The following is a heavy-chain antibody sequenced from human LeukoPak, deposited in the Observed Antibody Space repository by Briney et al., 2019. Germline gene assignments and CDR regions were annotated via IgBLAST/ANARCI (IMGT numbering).Heavy chain of an antibody. CDR2: ISGSGGST. D-gene: IGHD3-10*01. CDR1: GFTFSSYA. CDR3: AKDPGLGESSQTNYFDY. J-gene: IGHJ4*02. Sequence: GGSLRLSCAASGFTFSSYAMSWVRQAPGKGLEWVSAISGSGGSTYYADSVKGRFTISRDNSKNTLYLQMNSLRAEDTAVYYCAKDPGLGESSQTNYFDYWGQGTLVTASS. V-gene: IGHV3-23*01.